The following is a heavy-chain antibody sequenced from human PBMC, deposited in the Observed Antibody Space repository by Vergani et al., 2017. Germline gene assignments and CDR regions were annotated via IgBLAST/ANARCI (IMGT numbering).Heavy chain of an antibody. V-gene: IGHV3-30-3*01. Sequence: QVQLVESGGGVVQPGRSLRLSCAASGFTFSSYAMHWVRQAPGKGLEWVAVISYDGSNKYYADSVKGRFTISRDNSKNTLYLQMNSLRAEDTAVYYCAKGLRGYSYGVAGYFDYWGQGTLVTVSS. J-gene: IGHJ4*02. CDR1: GFTFSSYA. CDR3: AKGLRGYSYGVAGYFDY. CDR2: ISYDGSNK. D-gene: IGHD5-18*01.